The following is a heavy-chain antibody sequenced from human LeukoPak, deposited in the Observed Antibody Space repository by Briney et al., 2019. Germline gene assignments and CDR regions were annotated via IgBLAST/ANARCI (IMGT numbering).Heavy chain of an antibody. CDR3: ARDLGRFETAPDY. D-gene: IGHD5-18*01. Sequence: KPSETLSLTCTVSGGSISSYYWSWIRQPPGKGLEWIGYIYYSGSTNYNPSLKSRVTISVDTSKNQFSLKLSSVTAADTAVYYCARDLGRFETAPDYWGQGTLVTVSS. V-gene: IGHV4-59*01. J-gene: IGHJ4*02. CDR2: IYYSGST. CDR1: GGSISSYY.